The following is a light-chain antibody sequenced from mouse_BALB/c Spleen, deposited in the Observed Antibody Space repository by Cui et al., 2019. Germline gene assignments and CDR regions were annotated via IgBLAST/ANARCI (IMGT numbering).Light chain of an antibody. CDR3: HQWSSYPWT. Sequence: QIVLTQSPAIISASLGEEITLTCSASSNVSYMHWYQQKSGTSPKLLIYSSSILASGVPSRFSGSGSGTFYSLTISSVEAEDAADYYCHQWSSYPWTFGGGTKLEIK. V-gene: IGKV4-80*01. CDR1: SNVSY. CDR2: SSS. J-gene: IGKJ1*01.